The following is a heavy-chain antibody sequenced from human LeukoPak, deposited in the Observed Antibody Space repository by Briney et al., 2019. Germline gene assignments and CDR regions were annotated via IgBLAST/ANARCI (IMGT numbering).Heavy chain of an antibody. J-gene: IGHJ6*02. CDR3: ARLTIAVAGFYGMDV. CDR1: GGSISSGGYY. Sequence: PSETLSLTCTVSGGSISSGGYYWSWIRQHPGKGLEWIGYIYYSGSTYYNPSLKSRVTISVDTSKNQFSLKLSSVTAADTAVYYCARLTIAVAGFYGMDVWGQGTTVTVSS. V-gene: IGHV4-31*03. CDR2: IYYSGST. D-gene: IGHD6-19*01.